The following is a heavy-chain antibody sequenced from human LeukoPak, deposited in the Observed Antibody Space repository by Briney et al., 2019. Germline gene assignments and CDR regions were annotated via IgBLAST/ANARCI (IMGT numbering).Heavy chain of an antibody. CDR1: GYTFTSYG. CDR2: SSAYNGNT. CDR3: ARDYEVVVSLHGMDV. Sequence: ASVKVSCKASGYTFTSYGISWVRQAPGQGLEWMGWSSAYNGNTNYAQKLQGRVTMTTDTSTSTAYMELRSLRSDDTAVYYCARDYEVVVSLHGMDVWGQGTTVTVSS. V-gene: IGHV1-18*01. J-gene: IGHJ6*02. D-gene: IGHD3-22*01.